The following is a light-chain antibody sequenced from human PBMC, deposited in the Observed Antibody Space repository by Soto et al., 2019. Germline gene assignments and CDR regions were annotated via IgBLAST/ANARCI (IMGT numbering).Light chain of an antibody. CDR2: EVT. CDR1: FSDVGGYDY. CDR3: SSHTSGSTRV. Sequence: QSVLTQPASLSGSPGQSIAISCTGTFSDVGGYDYVSWYQQHPDKAPKLMIYEVTKRPSGVSNRFSGSKSGNTASLTISGLLPEDEADYYCSSHTSGSTRVFGSGTKVTVL. J-gene: IGLJ1*01. V-gene: IGLV2-14*01.